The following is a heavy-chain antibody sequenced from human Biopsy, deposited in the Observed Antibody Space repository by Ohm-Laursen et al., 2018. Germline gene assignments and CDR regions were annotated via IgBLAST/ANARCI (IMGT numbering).Heavy chain of an antibody. CDR1: SYTFTDYN. J-gene: IGHJ4*02. CDR3: ARDPLNGHKHFDY. V-gene: IGHV1-2*02. Sequence: SVKVSCKVSSYTFTDYNIHWMRQAPGQGLEWLGYINCKTSATNYAQKFQGTVTMTRDTSISTAYLALGSLRSADTAIYYCARDPLNGHKHFDYWGQGSLVTVSS. CDR2: INCKTSAT. D-gene: IGHD2-8*01.